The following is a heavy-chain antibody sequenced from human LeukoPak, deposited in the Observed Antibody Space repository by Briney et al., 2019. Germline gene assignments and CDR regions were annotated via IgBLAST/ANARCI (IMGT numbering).Heavy chain of an antibody. CDR2: INHSGST. V-gene: IGHV4-34*01. D-gene: IGHD3-3*01. CDR1: GGSFSGYY. CDR3: ARTSFDSTIFGVEFPSFDY. J-gene: IGHJ4*02. Sequence: SETLSLTCAVYGGSFSGYYWSWIRQPPGMGLEWIGEINHSGSTNYNPSLKSRVTISVDTSKNQFSLKLSSVTAADTAVYYCARTSFDSTIFGVEFPSFDYWGQGTLVTVSS.